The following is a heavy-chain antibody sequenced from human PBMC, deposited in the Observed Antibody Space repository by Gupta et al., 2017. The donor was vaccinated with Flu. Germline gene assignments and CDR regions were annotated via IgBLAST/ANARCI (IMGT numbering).Heavy chain of an antibody. V-gene: IGHV3-7*01. D-gene: IGHD6-13*01. CDR1: GFTVRCYC. CDR2: IKQDGSKK. Sequence: EGQLVESGGGLVQPGGSLRLAFSAPGFTVRCYCMSLVPPAPGKGLEWVANIKQDGSKKYYGNSVKDRFTISRDNAKNSLYLQMNSLRAEDTAVSYCARGGIGIAAAGRFDYWGQGTLVTVSS. J-gene: IGHJ4*02. CDR3: ARGGIGIAAAGRFDY.